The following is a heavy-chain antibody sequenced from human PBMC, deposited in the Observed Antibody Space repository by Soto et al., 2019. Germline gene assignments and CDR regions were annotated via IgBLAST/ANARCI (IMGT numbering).Heavy chain of an antibody. CDR1: GGSISSYY. CDR2: IYYSGST. D-gene: IGHD6-19*01. V-gene: IGHV4-59*01. Sequence: QVQLQESGPGLVKPSETLSLTCTVSGGSISSYYWSWIRQPPGKGLEWIGYIYYSGSTNYNPSLKSRVTISVDTSKNQFSLKLSSVTAADTAVYYCARASIAVAGTDRWSYYYYMDVWGKGTTVTVSS. CDR3: ARASIAVAGTDRWSYYYYMDV. J-gene: IGHJ6*03.